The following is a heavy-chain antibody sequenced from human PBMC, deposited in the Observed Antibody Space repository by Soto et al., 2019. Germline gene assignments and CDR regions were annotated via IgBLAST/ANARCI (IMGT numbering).Heavy chain of an antibody. V-gene: IGHV3-11*01. CDR1: GFTFSDYY. J-gene: IGHJ4*02. CDR3: ARDKWPGQLLCSLYYFDC. CDR2: ISSSGSTI. Sequence: QVQLVESGGGLVKPGGSLRLSCAASGFTFSDYYMSWIRQAPGKGLEWVSYISSSGSTIYYADSVKGRFTISRDNAKNSLYLQMNSMRAEDTAVYYCARDKWPGQLLCSLYYFDCWGQGTLVTVSS. D-gene: IGHD3-10*02.